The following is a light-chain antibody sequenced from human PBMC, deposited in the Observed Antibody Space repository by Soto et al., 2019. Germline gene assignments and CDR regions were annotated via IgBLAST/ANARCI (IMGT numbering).Light chain of an antibody. J-gene: IGLJ3*02. CDR2: GNT. Sequence: QSVLTQPPSVSGAPGQRVTISCTGGSSNIGAGYDVHWYQQLPGTAPKLLVSGNTNRPSGVPDRFSGSKSGTSGSLAITGLQAEDEADYYCQSFDSSLSGWVFGGGTKLTVL. V-gene: IGLV1-40*01. CDR1: SSNIGAGYD. CDR3: QSFDSSLSGWV.